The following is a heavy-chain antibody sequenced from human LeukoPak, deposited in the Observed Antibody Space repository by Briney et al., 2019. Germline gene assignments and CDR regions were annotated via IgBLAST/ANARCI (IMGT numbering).Heavy chain of an antibody. CDR2: INPNSGGT. D-gene: IGHD3-10*01. CDR3: ARVARFYSASGSYSDFDY. CDR1: GYTFTGYY. V-gene: IGHV1-2*02. J-gene: IGHJ4*02. Sequence: ASVKVSCKASGYTFTGYYMHWVRQAPGQGLEWMGWINPNSGGTSYAHKFQGRVTMTRDTSISTAYMELSGLTSDDTAVYYCARVARFYSASGSYSDFDYWGRGTLVTVSS.